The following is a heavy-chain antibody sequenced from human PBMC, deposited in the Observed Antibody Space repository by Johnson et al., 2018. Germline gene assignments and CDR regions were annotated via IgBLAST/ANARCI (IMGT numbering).Heavy chain of an antibody. CDR2: ISYDGSNK. V-gene: IGHV3-33*05. Sequence: VELGEAGGGVVEDGRSLGLWCAASGFTFSSYGMHWVRQAPGKGLEWVAVISYDGSNKYYAESVKGRFTISRDNAKNSLYLQMNSLRDEDTAVYYCARDGHTREDYYYYYGMDVWGQGTTVTVSS. CDR1: GFTFSSYG. J-gene: IGHJ6*02. D-gene: IGHD1-26*01. CDR3: ARDGHTREDYYYYYGMDV.